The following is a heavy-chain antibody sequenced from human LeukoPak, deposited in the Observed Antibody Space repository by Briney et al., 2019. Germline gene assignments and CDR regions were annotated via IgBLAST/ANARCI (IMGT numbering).Heavy chain of an antibody. CDR3: ARGGSYYDSSVHFDY. J-gene: IGHJ4*02. D-gene: IGHD3-22*01. V-gene: IGHV1-18*01. CDR1: GYTFTNYG. CDR2: ISACNGNT. Sequence: ASVKVSCKASGYTFTNYGISWVRQAPGQGLEWMGWISACNGNTNYAQKLQGGVTMTTDTSTSTAYMELRSLRSDDTAVYYCARGGSYYDSSVHFDYWGQGTLVTVSS.